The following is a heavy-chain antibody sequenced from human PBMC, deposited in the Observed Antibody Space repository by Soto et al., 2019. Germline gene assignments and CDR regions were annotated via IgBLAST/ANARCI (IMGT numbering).Heavy chain of an antibody. V-gene: IGHV3-21*01. D-gene: IGHD3-3*01. CDR3: ARERITIFGVSPPNWFDP. Sequence: GGSLRLSCAASGFTFSDYSLSWVRQAPGKGLEWVPSISGSSGYIYYADSVKGRFTISRDNAKNSLYLQMNSLRADDTAVYYCARERITIFGVSPPNWFDPWGQGTLVTVSS. CDR1: GFTFSDYS. CDR2: ISGSSGYI. J-gene: IGHJ5*02.